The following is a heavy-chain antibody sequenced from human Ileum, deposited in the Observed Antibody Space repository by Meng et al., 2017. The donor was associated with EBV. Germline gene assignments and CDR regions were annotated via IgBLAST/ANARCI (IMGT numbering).Heavy chain of an antibody. D-gene: IGHD2-15*01. V-gene: IGHV3-30*03. Sequence: VEAGGVVVQHERSLSLSCVVSGLTFSKQIRHWIRQAPGEGLDWVAVISSENYTYYSDSVKGRFTITRDNSANTVYLQMDNLGPQVTALYFCTRQGQDLWGQGTLVTVSS. CDR3: TRQGQDL. CDR1: GLTFSKQI. J-gene: IGHJ4*02. CDR2: ISSENYT.